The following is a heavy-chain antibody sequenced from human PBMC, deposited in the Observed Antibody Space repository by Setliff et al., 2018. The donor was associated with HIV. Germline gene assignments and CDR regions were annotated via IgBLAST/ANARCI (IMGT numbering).Heavy chain of an antibody. CDR1: GGSFSGYY. D-gene: IGHD3-3*01. V-gene: IGHV4-34*01. J-gene: IGHJ4*02. CDR3: ARVRKNWDYDFWSGHISSDYFDY. Sequence: SETLSLTCAVYGGSFSGYYWSWIRQPPGKGLEWIGEINHSGSTNYNPSLKSRVTISVDTSKNQFSLKLSSVTAADTAVYYCARVRKNWDYDFWSGHISSDYFDYWGQGTLVTVST. CDR2: INHSGST.